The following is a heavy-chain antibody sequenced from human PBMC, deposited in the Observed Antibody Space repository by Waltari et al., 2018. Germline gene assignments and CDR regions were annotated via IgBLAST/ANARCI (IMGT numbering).Heavy chain of an antibody. CDR1: GFSFRTFG. V-gene: IGHV3-23*01. Sequence: EVQLLESGGGLVQPGGSLRLSCAASGFSFRTFGNRWVLQAPGEGLEWVSAIGAVTSRYYADSVKGRFTISRDNSKNTLFLQMNSLRAEDTAIYYCARVHSLGQYDTSGAESNFDHWGQGALVTVSS. D-gene: IGHD3-22*01. CDR3: ARVHSLGQYDTSGAESNFDH. J-gene: IGHJ4*02. CDR2: IGAVTSR.